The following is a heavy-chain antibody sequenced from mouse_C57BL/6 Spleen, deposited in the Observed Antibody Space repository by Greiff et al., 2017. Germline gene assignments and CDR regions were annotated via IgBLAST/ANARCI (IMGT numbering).Heavy chain of an antibody. CDR3: ARSDYGILYAMDY. J-gene: IGHJ4*01. V-gene: IGHV1-42*01. CDR1: GYSFTGYY. D-gene: IGHD2-1*01. Sequence: VQLQQSGPELVKPGASVKISCKASGYSFTGYYMNWVKQSPEKSLEWIGEINPSTGGTTYKQKFKAKATLTVDKSSSTAYMQLKSLTSEDSAVYYCARSDYGILYAMDYWGQGTSVTVSS. CDR2: INPSTGGT.